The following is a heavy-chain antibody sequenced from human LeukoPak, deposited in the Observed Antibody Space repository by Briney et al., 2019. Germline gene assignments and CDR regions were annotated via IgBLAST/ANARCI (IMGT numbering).Heavy chain of an antibody. J-gene: IGHJ4*02. CDR3: AKDMRNEAYGSGGADYFDY. CDR1: GFTFSSYS. D-gene: IGHD3-10*01. V-gene: IGHV3-23*01. Sequence: GGSLRLSCAASGFTFSSYSMNWVRQAPGKGLEWVSAISYSGGSTYYADSVKGRFTISRDDSKNTLYLQMNSLRAEDTAIYYCAKDMRNEAYGSGGADYFDYWGQGTLVTVSS. CDR2: ISYSGGST.